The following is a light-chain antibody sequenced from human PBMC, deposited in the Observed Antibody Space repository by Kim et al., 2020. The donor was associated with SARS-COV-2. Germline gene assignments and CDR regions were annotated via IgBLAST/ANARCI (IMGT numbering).Light chain of an antibody. Sequence: DIQMTQSPSTLSVSVGDRVTFSCRASQSISSWLVWYQQKPGKAPNLLIYESSSLESGVTSRFSGSGSGTEFTLTISSLQPDAFATYSCQQYKTYPLTLGGGTEVEI. V-gene: IGKV1-5*03. CDR1: QSISSW. CDR2: ESS. J-gene: IGKJ4*01. CDR3: QQYKTYPLT.